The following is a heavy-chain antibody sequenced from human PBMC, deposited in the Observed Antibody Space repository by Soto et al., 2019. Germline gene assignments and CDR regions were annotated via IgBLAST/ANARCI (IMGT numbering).Heavy chain of an antibody. D-gene: IGHD2-15*01. CDR1: GGSISSGGYY. V-gene: IGHV4-31*01. Sequence: QVQLQESGPGLVKPSQTLSLTCTVSGGSISSGGYYWSWIRQHPGKGLEWIGYIYYSGSTYYNPSLTSQVTISVNTSKSQFSLKLSSVTAGDTAVYYCARAPYGSGGSCYDAHDAFDIWGQGTMVTVSS. J-gene: IGHJ3*02. CDR2: IYYSGST. CDR3: ARAPYGSGGSCYDAHDAFDI.